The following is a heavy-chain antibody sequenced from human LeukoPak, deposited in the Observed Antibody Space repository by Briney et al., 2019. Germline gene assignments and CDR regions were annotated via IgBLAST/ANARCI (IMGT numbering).Heavy chain of an antibody. V-gene: IGHV3-7*01. J-gene: IGHJ4*02. CDR3: ARDGAFRIYDY. Sequence: GGSLRLSCAASGFTFSSYWMTWVRQAPGKGLEWVASIKQDGNEKYYVDSVKGRFTISRDNARNSLYLQMSSLRADGTAVYYCARDGAFRIYDYWGQGTLVTVSS. CDR1: GFTFSSYW. D-gene: IGHD3-3*02. CDR2: IKQDGNEK.